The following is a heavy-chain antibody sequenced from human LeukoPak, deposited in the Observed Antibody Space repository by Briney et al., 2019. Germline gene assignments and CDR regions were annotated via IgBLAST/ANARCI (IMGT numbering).Heavy chain of an antibody. J-gene: IGHJ3*02. Sequence: SETLSLTCTVSGGSISSGGYYWSWIRQHPGKGLEWIGYIYHSGSTYYNPSLKSRVTISVDTSKNQFSLKLSSVTAADTAVYYCASTPALYYYDSSGYYLGAFDIWGQGTMVTVSS. V-gene: IGHV4-31*03. CDR2: IYHSGST. CDR1: GGSISSGGYY. D-gene: IGHD3-22*01. CDR3: ASTPALYYYDSSGYYLGAFDI.